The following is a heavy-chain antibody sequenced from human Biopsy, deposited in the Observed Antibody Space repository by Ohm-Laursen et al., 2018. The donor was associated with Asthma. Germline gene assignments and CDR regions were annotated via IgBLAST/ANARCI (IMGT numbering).Heavy chain of an antibody. CDR2: INAGNGNT. J-gene: IGHJ3*02. V-gene: IGHV1-3*01. Sequence: ASVSVSYQASGYTFINYAIHWVRHAPGQRLEWMGWINAGNGNTKYSQKFQGRATISRDTSASTAYMDLSSLRSEDTAVYYCARTYYDFLTGQVNDAFAMWGQGTMVTVSS. CDR3: ARTYYDFLTGQVNDAFAM. D-gene: IGHD3-9*01. CDR1: GYTFINYA.